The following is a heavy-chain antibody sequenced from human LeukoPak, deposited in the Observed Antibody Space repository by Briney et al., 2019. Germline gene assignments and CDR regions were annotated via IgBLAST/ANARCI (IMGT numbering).Heavy chain of an antibody. Sequence: GGSLRLSCAASGFTFSSYWMSWVRHAPEKGLEWVANIKQDGSEKYYVDSVKGRFTISRDNAKNSLYLQMNSLRAEDTAVYYCARDKVVGTTYFDYWGQGTLVSVSS. D-gene: IGHD1-26*01. CDR3: ARDKVVGTTYFDY. CDR1: GFTFSSYW. CDR2: IKQDGSEK. V-gene: IGHV3-7*01. J-gene: IGHJ4*02.